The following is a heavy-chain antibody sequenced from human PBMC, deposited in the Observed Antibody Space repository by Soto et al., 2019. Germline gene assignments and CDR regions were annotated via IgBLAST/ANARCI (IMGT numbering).Heavy chain of an antibody. CDR2: ISGSGGST. CDR1: GFTFSSYA. Sequence: PGGSLRLSCAASGFTFSSYAMSWVRQAPGKGLEWVSAISGSGGSTYYADSVKGRFTISRDNSKNTLYLQMNSLRAEDTAVYYCAKDPTTTYYYDSSGYYLGNYFDYWGQGTLVTVSS. D-gene: IGHD3-22*01. J-gene: IGHJ4*02. CDR3: AKDPTTTYYYDSSGYYLGNYFDY. V-gene: IGHV3-23*01.